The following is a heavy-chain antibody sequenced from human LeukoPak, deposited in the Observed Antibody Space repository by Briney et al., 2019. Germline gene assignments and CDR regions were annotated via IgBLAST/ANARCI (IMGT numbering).Heavy chain of an antibody. CDR2: IYYSGNT. CDR3: ARDSGDRNFDF. D-gene: IGHD2-21*01. J-gene: IGHJ4*02. Sequence: SETLSLTCTVSGVSISTYYWSWIRQAPGKGLEWIGNIYYSGNTNYNPSLKSRVTIFVDTSKNQFSLKLSSVTAADTAVYYCARDSGDRNFDFWGQGTLVTVSS. CDR1: GVSISTYY. V-gene: IGHV4-59*12.